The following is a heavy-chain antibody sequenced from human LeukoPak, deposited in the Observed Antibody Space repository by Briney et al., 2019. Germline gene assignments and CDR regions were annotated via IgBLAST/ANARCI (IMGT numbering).Heavy chain of an antibody. J-gene: IGHJ4*02. CDR3: ARAVTDRYSLDFHFDF. V-gene: IGHV3-53*01. D-gene: IGHD1-1*01. Sequence: GGSLRLSCAAYNFTVASTYMSWLRQAPGKGLEWVSTIYRSGNTFYADSVKGRFTISRDTSMNTLNLEMNSLGVEDTAVYYCARAVTDRYSLDFHFDFWGQGTLVTVSS. CDR2: IYRSGNT. CDR1: NFTVASTY.